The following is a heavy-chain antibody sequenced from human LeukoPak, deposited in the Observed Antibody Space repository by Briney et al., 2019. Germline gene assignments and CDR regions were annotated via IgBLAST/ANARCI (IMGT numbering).Heavy chain of an antibody. D-gene: IGHD1-14*01. CDR3: ARDRLTVPDY. CDR1: GFTFSDYW. V-gene: IGHV3-74*01. CDR2: INTDGRRT. Sequence: GSLRLSCAASGFTFSDYWMHWVRQVPGKGLVWVSLINTDGRRTSYAESVEGRFTISRDSAKNTVYLQMNSLRAEDTAVYYCARDRLTVPDYWGQGTLVTVSS. J-gene: IGHJ4*02.